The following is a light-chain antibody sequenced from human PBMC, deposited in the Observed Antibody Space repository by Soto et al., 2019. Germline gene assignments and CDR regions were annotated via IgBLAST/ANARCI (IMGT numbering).Light chain of an antibody. CDR1: QSVSSR. CDR2: GAS. CDR3: QHYVERSPIS. V-gene: IGKV3-20*01. Sequence: EGVTTQSPGTLSLSPGERATLSCRASQSVSSRLAWYQQKPGQARRLLISGASSRATGIPDRFSGSGSGTDFTLTISRLEPEDFALYYCQHYVERSPISFGQGTRLEI. J-gene: IGKJ5*01.